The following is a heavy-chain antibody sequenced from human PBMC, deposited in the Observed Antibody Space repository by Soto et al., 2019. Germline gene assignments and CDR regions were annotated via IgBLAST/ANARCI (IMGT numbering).Heavy chain of an antibody. J-gene: IGHJ5*02. CDR3: AKDPLGHRADYCYSYWFDP. CDR1: GFTFRHYA. V-gene: IGHV3-23*01. CDR2: ISQSGDKA. D-gene: IGHD2-15*01. Sequence: GGSLRLSCEGSGFTFRHYAMTWLRQGPGKGLEWVSTISQSGDKAYYADSVKGRFAISRDNSKNTTYLQMINLRAEDTAVYYCAKDPLGHRADYCYSYWFDPWGQGTLVTVSS.